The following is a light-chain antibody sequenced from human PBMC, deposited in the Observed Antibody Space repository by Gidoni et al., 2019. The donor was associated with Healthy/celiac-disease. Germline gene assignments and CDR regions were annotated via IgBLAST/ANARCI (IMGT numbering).Light chain of an antibody. V-gene: IGKV3-20*01. CDR2: GAS. CDR3: QQYGSPRT. J-gene: IGKJ1*01. Sequence: EIVLTQSPGTLSSSPGERATLPCRASQSVSSSYLAWYQQKPGQAPRLLIYGASSMATGIPDRCSGSGSGTDFTHTISRLEPEDFAVYYCQQYGSPRTFGQGTKVEIK. CDR1: QSVSSSY.